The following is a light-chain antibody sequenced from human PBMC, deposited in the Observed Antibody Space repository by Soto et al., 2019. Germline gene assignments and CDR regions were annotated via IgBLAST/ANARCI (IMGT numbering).Light chain of an antibody. CDR3: QQYNSYWWT. V-gene: IGKV1-5*03. CDR2: KAS. Sequence: QMTPAASALLTSVGDRVTITCRASQSISSWLAWYQQKPGKAPKLLIYKASSLESGVPSRFSGSGSGTEFTLTISSLQPDDFATYYCQQYNSYWWTFGQGTKV. CDR1: QSISSW. J-gene: IGKJ1*01.